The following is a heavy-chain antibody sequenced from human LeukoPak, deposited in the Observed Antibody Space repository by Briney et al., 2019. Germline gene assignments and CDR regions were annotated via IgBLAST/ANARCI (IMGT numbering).Heavy chain of an antibody. CDR1: GNSISSGYY. J-gene: IGHJ4*02. Sequence: PSETLSLTCSVTGNSISSGYYWGWIRQPPEKGLEWIGSAYHSGSVYYNPSLRSRVTISVDTSKKRFSLNMRSMTAADTAVYYCARVGQGRGDYYFDYWGQGTLVTVSS. CDR3: ARVGQGRGDYYFDY. D-gene: IGHD4-17*01. V-gene: IGHV4-38-2*02. CDR2: AYHSGSV.